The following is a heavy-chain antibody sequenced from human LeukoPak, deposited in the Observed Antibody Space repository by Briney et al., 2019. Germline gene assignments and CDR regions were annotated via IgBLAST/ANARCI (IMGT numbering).Heavy chain of an antibody. D-gene: IGHD6-13*01. CDR2: IYYSGST. Sequence: PSETLSLTCTVSGGSISSYYWSWIRQPPGKGLEWIGYIYYSGSTNYNPSLKSRVTISVDTSKNQFSLKLSSVTAADTAVYYCARADPGIAAADNFDYWGQGTLVTVSS. J-gene: IGHJ4*02. CDR1: GGSISSYY. CDR3: ARADPGIAAADNFDY. V-gene: IGHV4-59*08.